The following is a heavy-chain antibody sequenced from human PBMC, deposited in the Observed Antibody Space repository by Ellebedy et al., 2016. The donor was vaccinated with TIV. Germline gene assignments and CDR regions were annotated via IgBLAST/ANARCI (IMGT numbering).Heavy chain of an antibody. J-gene: IGHJ5*02. CDR1: GFTFSSYW. D-gene: IGHD2-15*01. CDR3: ARDGPLYCSGGSCYGGGWFDP. Sequence: GESLKISCAASGFTFSSYWMSWVRQAPGKGLEWVANIKQDGSEKYYVDSVKGRFTISRDNAKNSLYLQMNSLRAEDTAVYYCARDGPLYCSGGSCYGGGWFDPWGQGTLVTVSS. CDR2: IKQDGSEK. V-gene: IGHV3-7*01.